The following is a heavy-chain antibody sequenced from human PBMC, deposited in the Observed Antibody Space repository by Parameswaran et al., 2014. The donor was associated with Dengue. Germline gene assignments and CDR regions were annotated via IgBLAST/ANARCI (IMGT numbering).Heavy chain of an antibody. CDR2: IYSGGST. V-gene: IGHV3-53*01. J-gene: IGHJ2*01. D-gene: IGHD3-22*01. Sequence: VRQAPGKGLEWVSVIYSGGSTYYADSVKGRFTISRDNSKNTLYLQMNSLRAEDTAVYYCASKNYYDSSGYYYEADWYFDLWGRGTLVTVSS. CDR3: ASKNYYDSSGYYYEADWYFDL.